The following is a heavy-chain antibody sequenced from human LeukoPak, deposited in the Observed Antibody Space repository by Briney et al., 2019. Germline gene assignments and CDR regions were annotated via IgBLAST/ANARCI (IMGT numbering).Heavy chain of an antibody. CDR3: ARGPFPSYYYDSSGSFYMAA. J-gene: IGHJ6*03. V-gene: IGHV4-59*08. D-gene: IGHD3-22*01. CDR2: IDYSGDT. CDR1: GGSMINDH. Sequence: SETLSLTCTVSGGSMINDHWSWIRQPPGKGLEWIGYIDYSGDTTYNPSLKSRVTISVDTSKNQFSLKLSSVTAADTAVYFCARGPFPSYYYDSSGSFYMAAWGKGTTVTVSS.